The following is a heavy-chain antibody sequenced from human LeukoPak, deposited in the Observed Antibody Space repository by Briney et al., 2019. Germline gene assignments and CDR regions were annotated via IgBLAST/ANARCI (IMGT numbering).Heavy chain of an antibody. CDR2: INPSGGST. Sequence: GASVKVSCKASGYTFTSYYMHWVRQAPGQGLEWMGIINPSGGSTSYAQKFQGRVTMTRDTSTSTVYMELSSLRSEDTAVYYCARSKDTFGGVIVMGNWFDPWGQGTLVTVSS. CDR3: ARSKDTFGGVIVMGNWFDP. J-gene: IGHJ5*02. V-gene: IGHV1-46*01. D-gene: IGHD3-16*02. CDR1: GYTFTSYY.